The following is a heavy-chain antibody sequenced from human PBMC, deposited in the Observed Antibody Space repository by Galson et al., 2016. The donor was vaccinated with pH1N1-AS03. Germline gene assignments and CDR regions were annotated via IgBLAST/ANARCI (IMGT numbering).Heavy chain of an antibody. D-gene: IGHD6-13*01. CDR1: GFTFNCA. CDR3: AKVMHGYGSSWSNFFDH. CDR2: ISGSGDNT. V-gene: IGHV3-23*01. J-gene: IGHJ4*02. Sequence: SLRLSCAASGFTFNCAMNWVRQAPGRGLEWVSAISGSGDNTFYEDSVRGRFTISRDNSENTLYLQMNNLRAEDTAVYYCAKVMHGYGSSWSNFFDHWGQGTLVTVSS.